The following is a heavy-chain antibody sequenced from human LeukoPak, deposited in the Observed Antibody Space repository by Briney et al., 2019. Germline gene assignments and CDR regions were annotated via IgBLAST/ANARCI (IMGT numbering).Heavy chain of an antibody. Sequence: PGGSLRLSCAASGFTFSSYAMHWVRQAPGKGLEWVAVISYDGSNKYYADSVKGRFTISRDNSKNTLYLQMNSLRAEDTAVYYCARTPELYSSGWIYYFDYWGQGTLVTVSS. CDR3: ARTPELYSSGWIYYFDY. CDR2: ISYDGSNK. V-gene: IGHV3-30*04. CDR1: GFTFSSYA. J-gene: IGHJ4*02. D-gene: IGHD6-19*01.